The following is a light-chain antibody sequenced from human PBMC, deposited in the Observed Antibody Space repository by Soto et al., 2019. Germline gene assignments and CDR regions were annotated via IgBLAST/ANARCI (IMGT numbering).Light chain of an antibody. CDR1: QSVDGW. CDR2: KAA. J-gene: IGKJ1*01. Sequence: DIQMTQSPSTLSASVGDRVTITCRASQSVDGWLAWYQEKPGKAPKRLIYKAATLEGGVASRFSGSESGTEFTLNISGLQPDDFATYYCQQYYTYRTFGQGTKVEI. CDR3: QQYYTYRT. V-gene: IGKV1-5*03.